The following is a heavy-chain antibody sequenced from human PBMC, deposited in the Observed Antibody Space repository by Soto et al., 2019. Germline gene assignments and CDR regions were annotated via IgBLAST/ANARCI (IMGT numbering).Heavy chain of an antibody. CDR1: GGTFISYA. CDR3: VRDNASRPNGVCFMDV. Sequence: QVQLVQSGAEVKKPGSSVKVSCKASGGTFISYAITWVRQAPGQGLEWMGGIIAIFGTANYAQKFQGRLTITADKTTSTAYMESSSLSSEDTAVDLCVRDNASRPNGVCFMDVWGQGTKVTVSS. CDR2: IIAIFGTA. D-gene: IGHD2-8*01. V-gene: IGHV1-69*06. J-gene: IGHJ6*02.